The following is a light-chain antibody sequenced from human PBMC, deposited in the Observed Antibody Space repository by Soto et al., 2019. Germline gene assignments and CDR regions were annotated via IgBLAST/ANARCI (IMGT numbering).Light chain of an antibody. CDR2: GAS. V-gene: IGKV3-20*01. CDR3: QKYGSSYLT. Sequence: EIVLTQSPGTLSLSPGERATLSCRASQSVSSSYLAWYQQKPGQAPRLLIYGASSRATGIPDRFSGSGSGTDFTLTISRLEPEDFAVYYCQKYGSSYLTFGGGNKVEIK. CDR1: QSVSSSY. J-gene: IGKJ4*01.